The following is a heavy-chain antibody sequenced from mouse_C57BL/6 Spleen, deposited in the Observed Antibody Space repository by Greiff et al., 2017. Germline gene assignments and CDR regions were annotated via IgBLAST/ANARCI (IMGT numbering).Heavy chain of an antibody. CDR3: TSNDAYFDY. D-gene: IGHD2-12*01. CDR2: IDPETGGT. J-gene: IGHJ2*01. CDR1: GYTFTDYE. Sequence: VQLQESGAELVRPGASVTLSCKASGYTFTDYEMHWVKQTPVHGLEWIGAIDPETGGTAYNQKFKGKAILTADKSSSTAYMELRSLTSEDSAVYYCTSNDAYFDYWGQGTTLTVSS. V-gene: IGHV1-15*01.